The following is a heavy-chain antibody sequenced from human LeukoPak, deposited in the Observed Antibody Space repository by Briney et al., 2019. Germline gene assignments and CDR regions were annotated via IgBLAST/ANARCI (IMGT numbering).Heavy chain of an antibody. Sequence: PGRSLRLSCAASGFTFSSYGMRWVRQAPGKGLEWVAVIWYDGSNKYYADSVKGRFTISRDNSKNTLYLQMNSLRAEDTAVYYCARDSSSWTPAFDYWGQGTLVTVSS. CDR3: ARDSSSWTPAFDY. CDR1: GFTFSSYG. J-gene: IGHJ4*02. D-gene: IGHD6-13*01. V-gene: IGHV3-33*01. CDR2: IWYDGSNK.